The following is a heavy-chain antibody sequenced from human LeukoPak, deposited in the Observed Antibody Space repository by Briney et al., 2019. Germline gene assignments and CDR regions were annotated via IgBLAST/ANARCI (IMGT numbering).Heavy chain of an antibody. J-gene: IGHJ4*02. CDR1: GFTFDVYT. D-gene: IGHD3-3*01. CDR3: AKDVNWSGYYTGPMGQSFEFDY. Sequence: GGYLRLSCAASGFTFDVYTMHWVRQAPGKGLEWVSLISWDGGSTYYADSVKGRFTISRDNSKNSLYLQMNSLRTEDTALYYCAKDVNWSGYYTGPMGQSFEFDYWGQGTLVTVSS. V-gene: IGHV3-43*01. CDR2: ISWDGGST.